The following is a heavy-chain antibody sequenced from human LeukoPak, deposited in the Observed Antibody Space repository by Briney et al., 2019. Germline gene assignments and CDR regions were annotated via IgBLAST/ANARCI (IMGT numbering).Heavy chain of an antibody. CDR2: VSVDGDGT. Sequence: GGSLRLSCAASTFTFTDYSMGWVRQAPGQGLEWVSVVSVDGDGTYYADSVKGRFSTYRDNFRNTLYLQMHDLGVEDTAVYFCVKDGAQPGYYFDFWGQGSLVTVSS. CDR1: TFTFTDYS. J-gene: IGHJ4*02. CDR3: VKDGAQPGYYFDF. D-gene: IGHD1-26*01. V-gene: IGHV3-23*01.